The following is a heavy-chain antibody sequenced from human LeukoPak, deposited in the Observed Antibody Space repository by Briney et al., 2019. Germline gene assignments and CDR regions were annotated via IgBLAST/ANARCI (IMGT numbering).Heavy chain of an antibody. J-gene: IGHJ4*02. CDR1: GFTVSSNY. Sequence: GGSLRLSCAASGFTVSSNYMSWVRQAPGKGLGWVSVIYSGGSTYYADSVKGRFTISRDNSKNTLYLQMNSLRAEDTAVYYCARVLGRVGATSHDFDYWGQGTLVTVSS. CDR3: ARVLGRVGATSHDFDY. CDR2: IYSGGST. D-gene: IGHD1-26*01. V-gene: IGHV3-66*01.